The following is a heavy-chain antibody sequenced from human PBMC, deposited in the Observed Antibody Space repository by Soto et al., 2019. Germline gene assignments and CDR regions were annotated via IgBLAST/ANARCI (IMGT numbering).Heavy chain of an antibody. V-gene: IGHV4-31*03. CDR3: ARGRSVALGLDY. CDR1: GGSISSGGYY. CDR2: IYHSGST. J-gene: IGHJ4*02. Sequence: QVQLQESGAGLVKPSQTLSLTCTVSGGSISSGGYYWSGIRQHPGKGLEWIGYIYHSGSTYYNPSLKSRVTISVDTSKNQFSLKLSSVTAADTAVYYFARGRSVALGLDYWGQGTLVTVSS.